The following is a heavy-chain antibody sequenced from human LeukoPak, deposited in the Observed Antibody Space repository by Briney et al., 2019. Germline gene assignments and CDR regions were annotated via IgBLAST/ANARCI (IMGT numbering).Heavy chain of an antibody. Sequence: GASVKVSCKASGYTFTSYDINWVRQATGQGLEWMGWMNPNSGNTGYAQKFQGRVTITRNTSISTAYMELSSLRSEDTAVYYCARGSTMSSSWYRDYYYYYYMDVWGKGTTVTVSS. J-gene: IGHJ6*03. V-gene: IGHV1-8*03. D-gene: IGHD6-13*01. CDR3: ARGSTMSSSWYRDYYYYYYMDV. CDR1: GYTFTSYD. CDR2: MNPNSGNT.